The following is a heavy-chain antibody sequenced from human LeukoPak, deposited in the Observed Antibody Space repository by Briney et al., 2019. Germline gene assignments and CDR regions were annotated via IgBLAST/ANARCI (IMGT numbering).Heavy chain of an antibody. J-gene: IGHJ4*02. D-gene: IGHD6-13*01. Sequence: GGSLRLSCATSGFTFSSYSMNWVRQAPGKGLEWVSSISSSSSYIYYADSVKGRFTISRDNAKNSLYLQMNSLRAEDTAVYYCARDHIAAADHLDYWGQGTLVTVSS. CDR3: ARDHIAAADHLDY. CDR1: GFTFSSYS. CDR2: ISSSSSYI. V-gene: IGHV3-21*01.